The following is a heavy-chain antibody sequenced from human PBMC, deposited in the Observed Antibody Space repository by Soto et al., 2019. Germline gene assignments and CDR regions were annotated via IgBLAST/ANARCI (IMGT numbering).Heavy chain of an antibody. J-gene: IGHJ4*02. D-gene: IGHD3-10*01. V-gene: IGHV4-30-4*01. CDR3: ARWWFGEFFDY. CDR2: IYYSGST. Sequence: SETLSLTCTVSAGSISSGDYYWSWIRQPPGKGLEWIGYIYYSGSTYYNPSLKSRVTISVDTSKNQFSLKLSSVTAADTAVYYCARWWFGEFFDYWGQGTLVTVSS. CDR1: AGSISSGDYY.